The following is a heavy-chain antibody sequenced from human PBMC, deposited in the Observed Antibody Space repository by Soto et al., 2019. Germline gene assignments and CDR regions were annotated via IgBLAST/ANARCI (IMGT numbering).Heavy chain of an antibody. CDR2: IYYSGST. D-gene: IGHD2-8*02. Sequence: QVQLQESRPGLVKPSETLSLTCTVSGGSISSYYWSWLRQPPGQGLVWIGYIYYSGSTNYNPSAERRVPISVDTSKNQFSLKLSSVTAADTAVYYCARRGEGPGWFDPWGQGTLVTVSS. V-gene: IGHV4-59*08. CDR3: ARRGEGPGWFDP. J-gene: IGHJ5*02. CDR1: GGSISSYY.